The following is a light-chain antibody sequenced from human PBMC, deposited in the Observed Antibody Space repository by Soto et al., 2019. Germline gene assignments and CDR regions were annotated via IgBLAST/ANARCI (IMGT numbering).Light chain of an antibody. V-gene: IGKV3-15*01. CDR1: QSVSSN. CDR2: GAS. Sequence: EIIVTQSPATLSVSPGERANLSCRASQSVSSNLAWYRQKPGQAPRLLIYGASTRATDIPARFSGSGSGTDFTLTISSLQSEDFAVYYCQQYNNWPPPITFGQGTRLEIK. J-gene: IGKJ5*01. CDR3: QQYNNWPPPIT.